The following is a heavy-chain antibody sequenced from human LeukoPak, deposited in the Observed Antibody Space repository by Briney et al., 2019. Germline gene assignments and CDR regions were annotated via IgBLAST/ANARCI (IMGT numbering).Heavy chain of an antibody. CDR3: AREGVLYYDFWSGHNWFDP. Sequence: GGSLRLSCAASGFTFSSYWMSWVRQAPGKGLEWVANIKQDGSEKYYVDSVKGRFTISRDNAKNSLYLQMNSLRAEDTAVYYCAREGVLYYDFWSGHNWFDPWGQGTLVTVSS. CDR2: IKQDGSEK. D-gene: IGHD3-3*01. J-gene: IGHJ5*02. V-gene: IGHV3-7*01. CDR1: GFTFSSYW.